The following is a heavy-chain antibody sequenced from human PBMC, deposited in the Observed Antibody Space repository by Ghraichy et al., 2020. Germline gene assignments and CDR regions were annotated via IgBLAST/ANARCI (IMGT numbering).Heavy chain of an antibody. CDR3: ARDNGYSSGWYFDY. CDR1: GGSVNSGGYY. D-gene: IGHD6-19*01. V-gene: IGHV4-61*08. Sequence: SETLSLTCTVSGGSVNSGGYYWCWIRQPAGRGLEWIGDSYYSGGTTYNTSLKSRVTISVDTSKNQFSLKLSSVTAADTAVYYCARDNGYSSGWYFDYWGQGTLVTVSS. CDR2: SYYSGGT. J-gene: IGHJ4*02.